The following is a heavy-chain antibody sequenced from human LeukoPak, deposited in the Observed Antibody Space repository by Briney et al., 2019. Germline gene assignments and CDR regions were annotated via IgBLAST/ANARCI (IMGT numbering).Heavy chain of an antibody. CDR3: ARVSYQEGVDY. CDR2: ISPSGST. J-gene: IGHJ4*02. CDR1: SGSMNYYY. V-gene: IGHV4-4*07. D-gene: IGHD2-2*01. Sequence: SETLSLTCTVSSGSMNYYYWTWLRQPAGKGLEWIGRISPSGSTNHNPSLTSRVTISVDTSKNQFSLKLNFVTAADTAVYYCARVSYQEGVDYWGQGTLVTVSS.